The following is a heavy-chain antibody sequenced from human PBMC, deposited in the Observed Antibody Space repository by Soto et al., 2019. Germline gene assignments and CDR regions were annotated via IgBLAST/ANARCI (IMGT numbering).Heavy chain of an antibody. V-gene: IGHV4-4*02. CDR1: GGSISSSNW. CDR3: AREAFDAYSNHTPIYYGMDV. Sequence: QVQLQESGPGLVKPSGTLSLTCAVSGGSISSSNWWSWVRQPPGKGLEWIGEIYHSGSTNYNPSLKSRVTISVDKSKTQFSLKLSSVTAADTAVYYCAREAFDAYSNHTPIYYGMDVWGQGTTVTVSS. J-gene: IGHJ6*02. CDR2: IYHSGST. D-gene: IGHD4-4*01.